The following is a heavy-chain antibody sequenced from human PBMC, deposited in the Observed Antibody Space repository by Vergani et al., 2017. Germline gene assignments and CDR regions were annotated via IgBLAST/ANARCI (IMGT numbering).Heavy chain of an antibody. CDR2: IYPGDSDT. CDR3: ARYRELRYFDLPMDV. Sequence: VQLVQSGAEVKKPGESLKISCKGSGYSFTSYWIGWVRQMPGKGLEWMGIIYPGDSDTRYSPSFQGQVTISADKSISTAYLQWSSLKYSDTAMYYCARYRELRYFDLPMDVWGKGTTVTVSS. J-gene: IGHJ6*04. CDR1: GYSFTSYW. V-gene: IGHV5-51*01. D-gene: IGHD3-9*01.